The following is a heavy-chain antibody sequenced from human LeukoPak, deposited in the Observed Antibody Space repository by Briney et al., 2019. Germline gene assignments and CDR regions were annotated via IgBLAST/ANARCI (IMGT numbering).Heavy chain of an antibody. CDR3: ARVSGYDWESFYDY. CDR1: GGSISSSSYY. V-gene: IGHV4-39*07. J-gene: IGHJ4*02. Sequence: SETLSLTCTVSGGSISSSSYYWGWIRQPPGKGLEWIGSIYYSGSTYYNPSLKSRVTISVDTSKNQFSLKLNSVTAADTAMYYCARVSGYDWESFYDYWGQGSLVTVSS. CDR2: IYYSGST. D-gene: IGHD5-12*01.